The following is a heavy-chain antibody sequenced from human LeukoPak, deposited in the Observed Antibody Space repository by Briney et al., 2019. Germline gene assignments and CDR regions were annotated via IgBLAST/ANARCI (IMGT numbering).Heavy chain of an antibody. J-gene: IGHJ3*02. CDR2: ISAYNGNT. CDR3: ARQWFGESPLDAFDI. D-gene: IGHD3-10*01. Sequence: GASGKVSCKASVYTFTSYGISWGRQAPGQRREGRGWISAYNGNTNYAQTLQGRVTMTTDTSTSTASLELRSLRSDDTAVYYCARQWFGESPLDAFDIWGQGTMVTVSS. CDR1: VYTFTSYG. V-gene: IGHV1-18*01.